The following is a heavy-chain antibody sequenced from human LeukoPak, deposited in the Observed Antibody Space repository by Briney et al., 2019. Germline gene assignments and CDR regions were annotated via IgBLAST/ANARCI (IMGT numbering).Heavy chain of an antibody. CDR2: IYSGGST. V-gene: IGHV3-66*02. CDR3: ASIDIVATIWVYFDY. J-gene: IGHJ4*02. D-gene: IGHD5-12*01. Sequence: GGSLRLSCAASGFTVGSNYMSWVRQAPGKGLEWVSVIYSGGSTYYADSVKGRFTISIDNSKNTLYLQMNSLRAEDTAVYYCASIDIVATIWVYFDYWGQGTLVTVSS. CDR1: GFTVGSNY.